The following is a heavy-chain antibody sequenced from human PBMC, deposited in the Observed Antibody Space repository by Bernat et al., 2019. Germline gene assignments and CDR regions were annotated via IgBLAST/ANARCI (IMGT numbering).Heavy chain of an antibody. J-gene: IGHJ4*02. V-gene: IGHV3-74*01. CDR3: ARGGSYYDSSGYYSTPDY. CDR1: GFTFSSYW. CDR2: INSDGSST. D-gene: IGHD3-22*01. Sequence: EVQLVESGGGLVQPGGSLRLSCAASGFTFSSYWMHWVRQAPGKGLVWVSRINSDGSSTSYADSVKGRFTISRDNAKNTLYLQMNSLRVEDTAVYYCARGGSYYDSSGYYSTPDYWGQGTLVTVSS.